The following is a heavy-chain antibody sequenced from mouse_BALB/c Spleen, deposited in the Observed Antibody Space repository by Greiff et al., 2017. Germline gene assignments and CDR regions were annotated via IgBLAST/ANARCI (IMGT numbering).Heavy chain of an antibody. D-gene: IGHD2-3*01. CDR3: ARDAGDGYYGWFAY. J-gene: IGHJ3*01. CDR1: GFTFSSYY. V-gene: IGHV5-6-2*01. CDR2: INSNGGST. Sequence: EVKLVESGGGLVKLGGSLKLSCAASGFTFSSYYMSWVRQTPEKRLELVAAINSNGGSTYYPDTVKGRFTISRDNAKNTLYLQMSSLKSEDTALYYCARDAGDGYYGWFAYWGQGTLVTVSA.